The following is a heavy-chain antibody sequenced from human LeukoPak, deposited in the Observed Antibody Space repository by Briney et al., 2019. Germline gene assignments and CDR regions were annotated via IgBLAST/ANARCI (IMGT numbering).Heavy chain of an antibody. D-gene: IGHD2-15*01. Sequence: GGSLRLSCAASGFTFSSYWMRWVRQAPGKGLVWVSRINSDGSSTSYADSVKGRFTISRDNAKNTLYLQMNSLRAEDTAVYYCARAHKCSGGSCYNWFDPWGQGTLVTVSS. CDR1: GFTFSSYW. V-gene: IGHV3-74*01. CDR2: INSDGSST. CDR3: ARAHKCSGGSCYNWFDP. J-gene: IGHJ5*02.